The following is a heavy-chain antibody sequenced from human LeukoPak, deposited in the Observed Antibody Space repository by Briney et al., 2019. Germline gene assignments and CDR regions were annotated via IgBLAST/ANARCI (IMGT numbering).Heavy chain of an antibody. J-gene: IGHJ6*02. CDR1: GGTFSSSG. D-gene: IGHD4-17*01. CDR3: ARGTVTTKNYYYYYGLDV. Sequence: SVKVSCKASGGTFSSSGISWVRQAPGQGLEWMGGIIPIFATANYAQKFQGRVTITADGSTSTAYMELSSLRSEDTAVYYCARGTVTTKNYYYYYGLDVWGQGTTATVSS. V-gene: IGHV1-69*13. CDR2: IIPIFATA.